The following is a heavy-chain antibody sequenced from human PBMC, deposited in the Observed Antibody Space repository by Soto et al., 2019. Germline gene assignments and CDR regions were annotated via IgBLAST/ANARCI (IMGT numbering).Heavy chain of an antibody. CDR1: GFTFSSYE. J-gene: IGHJ4*02. CDR3: ARVGYPPFDY. D-gene: IGHD5-12*01. Sequence: GGSLRLSCAASGFTFSSYEMNWVRQAPGKGLEWVSYISSSGSTIYYADSVKGRFTISRDNAKNSLYLQMNSLRAEDTAVYYCARVGYPPFDYWGQGTLVTVSS. CDR2: ISSSGSTI. V-gene: IGHV3-48*03.